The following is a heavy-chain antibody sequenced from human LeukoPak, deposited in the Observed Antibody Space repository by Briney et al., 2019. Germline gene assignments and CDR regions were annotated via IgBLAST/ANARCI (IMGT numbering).Heavy chain of an antibody. D-gene: IGHD5-24*01. CDR3: ARDGYNSGYFDY. CDR1: GDSLSSHY. Sequence: SETLSLTCTVSGDSLSSHYWSWIRQPPGKGLEWIGYIYYSRSTSYSPSLKSRLTISVDTSKNQFSLKLSSVTAADTAVYYCARDGYNSGYFDYWGQGTVVTVSS. J-gene: IGHJ4*02. V-gene: IGHV4-59*11. CDR2: IYYSRST.